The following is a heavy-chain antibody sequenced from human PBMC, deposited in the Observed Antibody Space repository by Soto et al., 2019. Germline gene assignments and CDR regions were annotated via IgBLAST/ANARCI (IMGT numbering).Heavy chain of an antibody. CDR1: GASISRYY. D-gene: IGHD3-10*01. V-gene: IGHV4-59*01. Sequence: QVQLQESGPGLVKPSETLSLTCTVSGASISRYYWSWIRLSPGKGLEWIGYIYYSGETNYNPSVKSRVTISVDRTKNQFSLKLSPVTAADTAVYYCARDQGGEFLKGSGMDVWGQGTTVTVSS. J-gene: IGHJ6*02. CDR2: IYYSGET. CDR3: ARDQGGEFLKGSGMDV.